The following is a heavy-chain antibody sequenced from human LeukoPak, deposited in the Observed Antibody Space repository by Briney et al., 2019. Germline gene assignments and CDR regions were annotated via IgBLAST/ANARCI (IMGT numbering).Heavy chain of an antibody. Sequence: GRSLRLSCAASGFTFDDYAMHWVRQAPGKGLEWVSGISWNSGSIGYADSVKGRFTISRDNAKNSLYLQMNSLRAEDTALYYCAKSGSRGYYYYDYWGQGTLVAVSS. CDR1: GFTFDDYA. J-gene: IGHJ4*02. CDR2: ISWNSGSI. V-gene: IGHV3-9*01. D-gene: IGHD3-22*01. CDR3: AKSGSRGYYYYDY.